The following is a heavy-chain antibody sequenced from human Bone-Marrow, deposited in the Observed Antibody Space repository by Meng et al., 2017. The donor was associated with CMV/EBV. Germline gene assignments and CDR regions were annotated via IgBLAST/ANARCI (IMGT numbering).Heavy chain of an antibody. CDR2: IYYNGST. V-gene: IGHV4-61*08. Sequence: SETLSLTCTVSGGSVSSGAYYWSWIRQPPGKGLEWIGYIYYNGSTNYNPSLKSRVTISVDTSKNQFSLKLSSVTAADTAVYYCASSPLLLWFGEAWYFDLWGRGTLVTVSS. D-gene: IGHD3-10*01. J-gene: IGHJ2*01. CDR3: ASSPLLLWFGEAWYFDL. CDR1: GGSVSSGAYY.